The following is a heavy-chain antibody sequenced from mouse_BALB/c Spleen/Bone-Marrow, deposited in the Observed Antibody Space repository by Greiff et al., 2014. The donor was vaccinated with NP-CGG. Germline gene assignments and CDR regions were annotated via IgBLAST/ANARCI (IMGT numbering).Heavy chain of an antibody. CDR3: ARPTPRYFAMDY. D-gene: IGHD6-1*01. CDR2: IWAGGST. Sequence: VQGVESGPGLVAPSQSLSITCTVSGFSLTSYGVHWVRQPPGKGLEWLGVIWAGGSTNYNSALMSRLSISKDNSKSQVFLKMNSLQTDDTGMYYCARPTPRYFAMDYWGQGTSVTVSS. J-gene: IGHJ4*01. CDR1: GFSLTSYG. V-gene: IGHV2-9*02.